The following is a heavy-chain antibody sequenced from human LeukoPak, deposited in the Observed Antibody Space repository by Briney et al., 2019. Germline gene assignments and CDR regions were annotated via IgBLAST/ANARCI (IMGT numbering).Heavy chain of an antibody. J-gene: IGHJ6*02. CDR1: GGTFTTYA. Sequence: SVKVSCKASGGTFTTYAINWVRQAPGQGLQGVGGIIPRFGTADYAQKFQGRVTITADESTSTAYMELTSLRSEDTAVYYCARDRSGGGGYDPESYYYYGMDVWGQGTTVTVSS. CDR3: ARDRSGGGGYDPESYYYYGMDV. CDR2: IIPRFGTA. V-gene: IGHV1-69*01. D-gene: IGHD5-12*01.